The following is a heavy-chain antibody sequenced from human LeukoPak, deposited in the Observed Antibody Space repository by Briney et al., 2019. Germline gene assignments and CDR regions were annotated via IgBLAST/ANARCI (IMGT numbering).Heavy chain of an antibody. CDR3: ARSRHSYDSSGFPHY. CDR2: IKQDGSEK. V-gene: IGHV3-7*03. CDR1: GLTFSSRDW. J-gene: IGHJ4*02. Sequence: PRGSLRLSCVASGLTFSSRDWMTWVRQAPGKGLEWVANIKQDGSEKNYVDSVKGRFTISRDNAKNSLYLQMNSLRAEDTALYYCARSRHSYDSSGFPHYWGQGTLVTVSS. D-gene: IGHD3-22*01.